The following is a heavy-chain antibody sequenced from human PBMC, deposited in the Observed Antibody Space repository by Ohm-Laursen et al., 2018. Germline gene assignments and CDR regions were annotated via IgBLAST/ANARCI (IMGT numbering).Heavy chain of an antibody. CDR3: ARLIYDSSGYYGDY. Sequence: GSSVKVSCKASGYTFTSYGISWVRQAPGQGLGWMGWISAYNGNTNYAQKLQGRVTMTTDTSTSTAYMELRSLRSDDTAVYYCARLIYDSSGYYGDYWGQGTLVTVSS. D-gene: IGHD3-22*01. V-gene: IGHV1-18*01. J-gene: IGHJ4*02. CDR2: ISAYNGNT. CDR1: GYTFTSYG.